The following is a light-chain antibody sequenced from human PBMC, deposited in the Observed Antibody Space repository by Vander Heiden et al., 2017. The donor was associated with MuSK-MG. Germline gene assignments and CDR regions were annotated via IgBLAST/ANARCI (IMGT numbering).Light chain of an antibody. CDR1: ELPKQY. Sequence: SYELTPPPSVSVSSGPTARITCSGDELPKQYAHWYQQKPGQAPELVICKNRGRHAGIPERFSGTSSGTTVTLTISGVQAEDEAGYYCQSADSSGTYVVFGGGTKLTVL. CDR2: KNR. V-gene: IGLV3-25*03. J-gene: IGLJ2*01. CDR3: QSADSSGTYVV.